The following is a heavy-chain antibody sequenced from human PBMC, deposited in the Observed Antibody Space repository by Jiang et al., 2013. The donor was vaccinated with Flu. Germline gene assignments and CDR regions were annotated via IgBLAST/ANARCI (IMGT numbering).Heavy chain of an antibody. CDR1: GGSFSGYY. Sequence: TCAVYGGSFSGYYWSWIRQPPGKGLEWIGEINHSGSTNYNPSLKSRVTISVDTSKNQFSLKLSSVTAADTAVYYCARWEWELSPLDYWGQGTLVTVSS. D-gene: IGHD1-26*01. V-gene: IGHV4-34*01. CDR2: INHSGST. J-gene: IGHJ4*02. CDR3: ARWEWELSPLDY.